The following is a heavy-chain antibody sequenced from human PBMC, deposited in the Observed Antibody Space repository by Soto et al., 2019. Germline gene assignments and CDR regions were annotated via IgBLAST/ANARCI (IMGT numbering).Heavy chain of an antibody. CDR1: GGSISTSHH. CDR2: VFYNGSH. Sequence: QLQLQESGPRLVKSSETLSLTCTVSGGSISTSHHWGWIRQPPGKGLEWIGSVFYNGSHYYSPSFKSRITISVDTSKNQFSLRVRSVTATDTAVYFCARHYNTGAFFDYWGQGNLVTVSS. V-gene: IGHV4-39*01. D-gene: IGHD1-20*01. J-gene: IGHJ4*02. CDR3: ARHYNTGAFFDY.